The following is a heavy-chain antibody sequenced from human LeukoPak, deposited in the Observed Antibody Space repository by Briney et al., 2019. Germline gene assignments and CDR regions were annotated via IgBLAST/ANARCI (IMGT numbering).Heavy chain of an antibody. D-gene: IGHD3-10*01. J-gene: IGHJ4*02. CDR2: ISSSSTI. V-gene: IGHV3-48*01. CDR3: ARGGLWFGEFNY. CDR1: GFTFSSYS. Sequence: GGSLRLSCAASGFTFSSYSMNWVRQAPGKGLEWVSYISSSSTIYYADSVKGRFTISRDNAKNSLYLQMNSLRAEDTAVYYCARGGLWFGEFNYWGQGTLVTVSS.